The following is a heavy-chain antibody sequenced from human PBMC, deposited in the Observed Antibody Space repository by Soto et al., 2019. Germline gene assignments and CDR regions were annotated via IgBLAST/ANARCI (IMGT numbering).Heavy chain of an antibody. D-gene: IGHD2-21*02. CDR3: ARERSCGGDCYRGHFDL. J-gene: IGHJ2*01. CDR1: GFTFINFG. CDR2: ISGSSSDK. V-gene: IGHV3-23*01. Sequence: QAGGSLRLSCAASGFTFINFGMAWVRQGPGKGLEWVSAISGSSSDKWYTDSLEGRFTISRDNSKNMLYLQMNSLRAEDTAVYYCARERSCGGDCYRGHFDLWGRGTLVT.